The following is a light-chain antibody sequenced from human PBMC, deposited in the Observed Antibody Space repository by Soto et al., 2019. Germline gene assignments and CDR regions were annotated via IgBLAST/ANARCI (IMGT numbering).Light chain of an antibody. CDR3: QQGYSAPPT. CDR2: GAS. CDR1: QSISSY. J-gene: IGKJ4*01. Sequence: DIQMTQSPSSLSASVGDRVTITCRASQSISSYLSWYQQQPGKAPNLLIYGASTLQSGVPSRFGGSGSGTDFTLPISSLQPEDFATYYCQQGYSAPPTFGGGTKVEIK. V-gene: IGKV1-39*01.